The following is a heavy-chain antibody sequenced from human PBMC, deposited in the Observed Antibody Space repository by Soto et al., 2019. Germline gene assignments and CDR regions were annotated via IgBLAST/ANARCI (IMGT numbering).Heavy chain of an antibody. V-gene: IGHV4-30-4*01. D-gene: IGHD1-26*01. J-gene: IGHJ6*02. CDR3: ARGRGNPEWELPIDSYYYYGLDV. CDR1: GGSISSGDYY. CDR2: IYYSGST. Sequence: PSETLSLTCTVSGGSISSGDYYWSWIRQPPGKGLEWIGYIYYSGSTYYNPSLKSRVTISLDTSKNQFSLKLSSVTAADTAVYYCARGRGNPEWELPIDSYYYYGLDVWGQGTTVTVSS.